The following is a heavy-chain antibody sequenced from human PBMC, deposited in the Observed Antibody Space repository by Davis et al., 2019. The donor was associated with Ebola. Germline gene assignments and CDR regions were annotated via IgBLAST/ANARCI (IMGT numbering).Heavy chain of an antibody. J-gene: IGHJ4*02. CDR2: ISAYNGNT. CDR3: ARERTSIAARVSWAANDY. D-gene: IGHD6-6*01. CDR1: GYTFTSYG. Sequence: ASVKVSCKASGYTFTSYGISWVRQAPGQGLEWMGWISAYNGNTNYAQKFHGRVTMTEDTSTDTAYMELSSLRSEDTAVYYCARERTSIAARVSWAANDYWGQGTLVTVSS. V-gene: IGHV1-18*01.